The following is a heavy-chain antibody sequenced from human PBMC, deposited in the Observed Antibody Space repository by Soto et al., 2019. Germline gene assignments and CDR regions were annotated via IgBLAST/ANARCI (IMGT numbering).Heavy chain of an antibody. CDR3: ARGGYDYVWGSYRNDYYFDY. V-gene: IGHV1-69*13. CDR2: IIPIFGTA. CDR1: GGTFSSYA. J-gene: IGHJ4*02. D-gene: IGHD3-16*02. Sequence: SVKVSCKASGGTFSSYAISWVRQAPGQGLEWMGGIIPIFGTANYAQKFQGRVTITADESTSTAYMELSSLRSEDTAVYYCARGGYDYVWGSYRNDYYFDYWGQGTLVTVSS.